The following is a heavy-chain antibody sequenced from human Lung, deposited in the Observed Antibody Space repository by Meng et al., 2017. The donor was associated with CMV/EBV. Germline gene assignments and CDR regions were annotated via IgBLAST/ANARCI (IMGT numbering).Heavy chain of an antibody. CDR3: ARVAPSGYRYFDY. CDR2: INTNTGNP. CDR1: GYTFINYA. D-gene: IGHD3-3*01. V-gene: IGHV7-4-1*02. Sequence: HVQSVQSRSSLKNPWASATGSFKASGYTFINYAMNWVRQAPGQGLEWMGWINTNTGNPTYAQGFTRRFVFSLDTSFRTAYLQISSLKAEDTSVYYCARVAPSGYRYFDYWGQGTLVTVSS. J-gene: IGHJ4*02.